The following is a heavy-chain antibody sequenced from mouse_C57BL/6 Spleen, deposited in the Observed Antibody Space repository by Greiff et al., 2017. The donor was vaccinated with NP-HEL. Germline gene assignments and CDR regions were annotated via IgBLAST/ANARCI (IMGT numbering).Heavy chain of an antibody. CDR2: IDPENGDT. D-gene: IGHD1-1*01. J-gene: IGHJ4*01. V-gene: IGHV14-4*01. CDR3: TDYYGSHAIDY. CDR1: GFNIKDDF. Sequence: EVQLQQSGAELVRPGASVKLSCTASGFNIKDDFMHWVKQRPERGLEWIGWIDPENGDTEYASKFKGKATITADTSSNTAYLQLSSLTSEDTAVYYCTDYYGSHAIDYWGQGPSVTVSS.